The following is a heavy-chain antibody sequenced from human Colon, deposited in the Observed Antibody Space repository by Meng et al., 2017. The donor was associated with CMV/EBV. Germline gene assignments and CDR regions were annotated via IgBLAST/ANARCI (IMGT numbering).Heavy chain of an antibody. CDR2: IGAGFDT. V-gene: IGHV3-13*01. CDR1: GFIFSSYD. J-gene: IGHJ4*02. Sequence: GGSLRLSCAASGFIFSSYDMHWVRQAAGKGLEWVSAIGAGFDTYYSDSVKGRFTISRENAKNSLYLQMNNLRVGDTAVYYCARGWPPDYWGQGTLVTVSS. CDR3: ARGWPPDY. D-gene: IGHD6-13*01.